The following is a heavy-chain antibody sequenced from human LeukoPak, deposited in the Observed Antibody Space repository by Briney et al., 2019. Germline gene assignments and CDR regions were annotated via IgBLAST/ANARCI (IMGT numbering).Heavy chain of an antibody. V-gene: IGHV1-69*04. D-gene: IGHD1-1*01. CDR2: IIPILGMA. CDR1: RGTLSSDT. CDR3: ARETHNWNDPIPIQGVEYWFDP. J-gene: IGHJ5*02. Sequence: SVKVSCKASRGTLSSDTISWVGQAAGQELEWMGRIIPILGMAKYAQKFQGRVTTTADKSTSTAYMELSSLRSEDTAVYYCARETHNWNDPIPIQGVEYWFDPWGQGTLVTVSS.